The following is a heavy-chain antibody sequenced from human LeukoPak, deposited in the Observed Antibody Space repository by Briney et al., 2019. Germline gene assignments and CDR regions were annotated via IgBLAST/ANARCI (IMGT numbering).Heavy chain of an antibody. J-gene: IGHJ4*02. Sequence: GGSLRLSCSASGFTCSSYGMNWVRQAPGKGLEWVSYISSSGSTIYYADSVKGRFTISRDNAKNSLFLQMNSLRAEDTAIYYCARLRAVADDYWGQGTLVTVSS. CDR1: GFTCSSYG. CDR3: ARLRAVADDY. D-gene: IGHD6-19*01. V-gene: IGHV3-48*03. CDR2: ISSSGSTI.